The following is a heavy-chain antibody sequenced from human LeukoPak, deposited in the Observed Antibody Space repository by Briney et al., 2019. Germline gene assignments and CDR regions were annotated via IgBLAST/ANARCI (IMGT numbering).Heavy chain of an antibody. CDR2: IYYSGST. CDR1: GGSISSYY. CDR3: ARRGSGHDAFDI. D-gene: IGHD3-16*01. V-gene: IGHV4-59*01. Sequence: PSETLSLTCTVSGGSISSYYWSWIRQPPGKGLEWIGYIYYSGSTNYNPSLKSRVTISVDTSKNQFSLKLSSVTAADTAVYYCARRGSGHDAFDIWGQGTMVTVSS. J-gene: IGHJ3*02.